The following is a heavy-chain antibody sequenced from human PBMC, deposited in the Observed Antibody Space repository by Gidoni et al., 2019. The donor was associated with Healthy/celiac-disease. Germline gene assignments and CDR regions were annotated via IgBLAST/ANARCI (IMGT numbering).Heavy chain of an antibody. D-gene: IGHD4-4*01. CDR1: GFTFSSYS. CDR2: ISSSSSTI. V-gene: IGHV3-48*02. CDR3: ARQDYSVAVEFDY. Sequence: EVQLVESGGGLVQPGGSLRLSCAASGFTFSSYSLTWVRQAPGKGLDGVSYISSSSSTIYYADSVKGRFTISRDNAKNSLYLQMNSLRDEDTAVYYCARQDYSVAVEFDYWGQGTLVTVSS. J-gene: IGHJ4*02.